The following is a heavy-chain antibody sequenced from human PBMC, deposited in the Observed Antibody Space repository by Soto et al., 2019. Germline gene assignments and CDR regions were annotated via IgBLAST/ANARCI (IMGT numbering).Heavy chain of an antibody. CDR3: AKIPSNYYGSGSPLDP. D-gene: IGHD3-10*01. CDR1: GFTFSSYA. Sequence: PGGSLRLSCAASGFTFSSYAMSWVRQAPGKGLEWVSAISGSGGSTYYADSVKGRFTISRDNSKNTLYLQMNSLRAEDTAVYYCAKIPSNYYGSGSPLDPWGQGTLVTVYS. CDR2: ISGSGGST. J-gene: IGHJ5*02. V-gene: IGHV3-23*01.